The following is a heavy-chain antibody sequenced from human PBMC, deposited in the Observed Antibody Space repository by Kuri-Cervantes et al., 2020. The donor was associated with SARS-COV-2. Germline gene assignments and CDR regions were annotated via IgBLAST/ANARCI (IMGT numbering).Heavy chain of an antibody. D-gene: IGHD6-13*01. V-gene: IGHV4-61*02. CDR1: GGSISSGSYY. CDR3: ARYGLSSSWGIYYYYYYMDV. CDR2: IYTSGST. Sequence: SETLSLTCTLSGGSISSGSYYWSWIRQPAGKGLEWIGRIYTSGSTNYNPSLKSRVTISVDTSKNQFSLKLSSVTAADTAVYYCARYGLSSSWGIYYYYYYMDVWGKGTTVTVSS. J-gene: IGHJ6*03.